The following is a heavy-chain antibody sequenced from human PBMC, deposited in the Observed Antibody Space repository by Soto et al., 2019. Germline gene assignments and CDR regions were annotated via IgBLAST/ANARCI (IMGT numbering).Heavy chain of an antibody. CDR2: ISYDGSNK. CDR1: GFTFSSYG. CDR3: AKDRKTVTKYWYFDL. J-gene: IGHJ2*01. V-gene: IGHV3-30*18. Sequence: GGSLRLSCAASGFTFSSYGMHWVRQAPGKGLEWVAVISYDGSNKYYADSVKGRFTISRDNSKNTLYLQMNSLRAEDTAVYYCAKDRKTVTKYWYFDLWGRGTLVTVSS. D-gene: IGHD4-17*01.